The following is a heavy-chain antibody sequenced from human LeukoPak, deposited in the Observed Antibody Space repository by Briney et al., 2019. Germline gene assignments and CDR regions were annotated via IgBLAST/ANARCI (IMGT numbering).Heavy chain of an antibody. Sequence: SETLSLTCAVYGGSFSGYYWSWIRQPPGKGLEWIGEINHSGSTNHNPSLKSRVTISVDTSKNQFSLKLSSVTAADTAVYYCARVTLWFGELSGSWFDPWGRGTLVTVSS. V-gene: IGHV4-34*01. CDR3: ARVTLWFGELSGSWFDP. D-gene: IGHD3-10*01. CDR1: GGSFSGYY. CDR2: INHSGST. J-gene: IGHJ5*02.